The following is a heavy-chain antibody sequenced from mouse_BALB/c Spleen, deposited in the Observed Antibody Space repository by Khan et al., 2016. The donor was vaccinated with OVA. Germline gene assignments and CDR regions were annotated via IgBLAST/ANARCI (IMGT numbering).Heavy chain of an antibody. V-gene: IGHV1S135*01. D-gene: IGHD2-13*01. CDR3: TRWGLNNWFAS. CDR1: GYSFNNYY. CDR2: IDPFNGGT. Sequence: VQLQQSGPALMKPGASVKISCKASGYSFNNYYIHWVKQSHGKSLEWIGFIDPFNGGTNYNQKFKGKATLTVDLSSSTAYLHFSSLTSEDSAVFYSTRWGLNNWFASWGHETLGNVPA. J-gene: IGHJ3*01.